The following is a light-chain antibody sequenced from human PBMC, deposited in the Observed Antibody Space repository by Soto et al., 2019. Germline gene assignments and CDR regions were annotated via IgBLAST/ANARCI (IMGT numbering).Light chain of an antibody. CDR3: QQRQHWPPIT. V-gene: IGKV3-11*01. CDR1: QSVSLH. CDR2: DAS. Sequence: EIVLTQSPANLSFSPGERATLSCRASQSVSLHLAWYQQKPGQAPRLLIYDASNRATGVPGRFTGSGSGTDFTLTISSLEPEDFAVYYCQQRQHWPPITFGQGTRLEIK. J-gene: IGKJ5*01.